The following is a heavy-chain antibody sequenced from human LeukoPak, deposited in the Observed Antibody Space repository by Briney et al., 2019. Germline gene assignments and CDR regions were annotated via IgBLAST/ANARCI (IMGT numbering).Heavy chain of an antibody. CDR1: GFTVSSNY. CDR3: VKDFGRNLGGPGY. Sequence: GGSLRLSCAASGFTVSSNYMSWVRQAPGKGLEWVSVIYSGGSTYYADSVKGRFTISRDNSRGTVFLQMNSLRTEDTAVYYCVKDFGRNLGGPGYWGRGTLVTVSS. J-gene: IGHJ4*02. CDR2: IYSGGST. D-gene: IGHD3-10*01. V-gene: IGHV3-66*01.